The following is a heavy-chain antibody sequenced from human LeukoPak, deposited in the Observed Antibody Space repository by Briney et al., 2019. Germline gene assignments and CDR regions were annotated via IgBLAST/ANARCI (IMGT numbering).Heavy chain of an antibody. V-gene: IGHV3-48*03. J-gene: IGHJ4*02. Sequence: SGGSLRLSCAASGFIFSSFEMNWVRQAPGKGLEWVSYISSSGSIIYYADSVKGRFTISRDNAKNSLYLQMNSLRAEDTAVYYCARDYGHHGEYFDFWGQGTLVTVSS. CDR1: GFIFSSFE. CDR2: ISSSGSII. D-gene: IGHD3-10*01. CDR3: ARDYGHHGEYFDF.